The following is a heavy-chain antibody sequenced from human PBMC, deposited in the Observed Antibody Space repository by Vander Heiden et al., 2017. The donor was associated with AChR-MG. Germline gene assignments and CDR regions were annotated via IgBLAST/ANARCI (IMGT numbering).Heavy chain of an antibody. Sequence: QVQLVQSGAAVKKPGASVQVSCNASGYTFPSYAMHWVRQAPGQRLEWMGWINAGNGNTKYSQKFQGRVTITRDTSASTAYMELSSLRSEDTAVYYCARPTKGDSSSWLDYWGQGTLVTVSS. CDR2: INAGNGNT. CDR3: ARPTKGDSSSWLDY. V-gene: IGHV1-3*01. CDR1: GYTFPSYA. D-gene: IGHD6-13*01. J-gene: IGHJ4*02.